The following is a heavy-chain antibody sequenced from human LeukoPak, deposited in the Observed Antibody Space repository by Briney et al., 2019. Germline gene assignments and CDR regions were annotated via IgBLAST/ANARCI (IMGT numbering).Heavy chain of an antibody. Sequence: GGSLRLSCAASGFIFSNFGMHWVRQAPGKGLEWVASLRYDGSDKSYADSVKGRFTISRDNSKNTLFLQMNSLRPEDTALFYCAKDSGGRFTDYWGQGTLVTVSS. D-gene: IGHD3-10*01. V-gene: IGHV3-30*02. CDR1: GFIFSNFG. CDR3: AKDSGGRFTDY. J-gene: IGHJ4*02. CDR2: LRYDGSDK.